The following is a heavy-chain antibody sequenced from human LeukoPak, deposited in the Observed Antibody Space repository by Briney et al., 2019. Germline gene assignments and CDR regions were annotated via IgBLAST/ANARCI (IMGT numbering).Heavy chain of an antibody. CDR1: GITLSNYG. CDR2: ISERGGST. J-gene: IGHJ4*02. V-gene: IGHV3-23*01. Sequence: GGSLRLSCVVSGITLSNYGMSWVRQAPGKGLEWVSGISERGGSTNYADSVKGRFIISRDNSKNTMYLQMNSLRAEDTAVYYCAGYSSSWYSDYWGQGTLVTVSS. CDR3: AGYSSSWYSDY. D-gene: IGHD6-13*01.